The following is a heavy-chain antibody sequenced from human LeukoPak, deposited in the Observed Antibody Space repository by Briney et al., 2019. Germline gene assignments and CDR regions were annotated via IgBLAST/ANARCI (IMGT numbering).Heavy chain of an antibody. CDR2: ISGSGGAA. Sequence: GGSLRLSCAASGFTFSSCAMSWVRQAPGKGLEWGSGISGSGGAASYADSVKGRFTISRDNSKNTLYMQMNSLRAEDTAIYYCAKGSAAAGYSYGNDYWGQGTLVTVSS. CDR3: AKGSAAAGYSYGNDY. D-gene: IGHD5-18*01. J-gene: IGHJ4*02. CDR1: GFTFSSCA. V-gene: IGHV3-23*01.